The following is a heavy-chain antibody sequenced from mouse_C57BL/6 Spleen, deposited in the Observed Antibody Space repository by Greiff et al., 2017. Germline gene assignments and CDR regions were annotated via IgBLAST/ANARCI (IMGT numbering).Heavy chain of an antibody. J-gene: IGHJ2*01. CDR3: ARRESYYFDY. CDR1: GYTFTSST. CDR2: INPSSGYT. V-gene: IGHV1-4*01. Sequence: QVQLKESGAELARPGASVKMSCKASGYTFTSSTMHWVKQRPGQGLEWIGYINPSSGYTKYNQKFKDKATLTADKSSSTAYMQLSSLTSEDSAVYYCARRESYYFDYWGQGTTLTVSS.